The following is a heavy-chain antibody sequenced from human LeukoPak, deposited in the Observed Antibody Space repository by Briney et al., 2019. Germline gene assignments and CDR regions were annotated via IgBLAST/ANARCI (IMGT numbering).Heavy chain of an antibody. CDR1: GFTFDDYA. J-gene: IGHJ1*01. V-gene: IGHV3-43*02. Sequence: GGSLRLSCAASGFTFDDYAMHWVRQAPGKGLEWVSLISGDGGSTYYADSVKGRFTISRDNSKNSLYLQMNSLRTEDTALYYCAKDTVPSGWYMGYFQHWGQGTLVTVSS. CDR3: AKDTVPSGWYMGYFQH. CDR2: ISGDGGST. D-gene: IGHD6-19*01.